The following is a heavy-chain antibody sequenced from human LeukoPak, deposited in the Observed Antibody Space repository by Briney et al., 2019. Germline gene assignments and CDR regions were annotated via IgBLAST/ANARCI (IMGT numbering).Heavy chain of an antibody. J-gene: IGHJ4*02. CDR3: AIVGLTVTADY. V-gene: IGHV3-48*01. D-gene: IGHD2-21*02. Sequence: GGSLRLSCAASGFTFSTYSMNWVRQAPGKGLEWVSYISSSSNTIYYADSVKGRFTISRDNAKNYLYLQMNSLRAEDTAVYYCAIVGLTVTADYWGQGTLVTVSS. CDR2: ISSSSNTI. CDR1: GFTFSTYS.